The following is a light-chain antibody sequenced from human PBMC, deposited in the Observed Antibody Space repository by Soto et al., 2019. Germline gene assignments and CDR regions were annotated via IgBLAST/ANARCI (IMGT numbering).Light chain of an antibody. CDR3: LSYTTSDTLI. Sequence: QSALTQPASVSGSPGQSITISCTGTSSDVGGYKYVSWYQHHPGKAPKLMIYEVSNRPSGVSNRFSGSKSGNTASLTISGLQAEDEADYYCLSYTTSDTLIFGGGTKVTVL. J-gene: IGLJ2*01. V-gene: IGLV2-14*01. CDR1: SSDVGGYKY. CDR2: EVS.